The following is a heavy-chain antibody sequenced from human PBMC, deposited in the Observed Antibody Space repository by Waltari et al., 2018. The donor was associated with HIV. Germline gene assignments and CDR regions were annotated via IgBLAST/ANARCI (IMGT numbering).Heavy chain of an antibody. D-gene: IGHD6-19*01. V-gene: IGHV3-21*01. Sequence: EVQLVESGGGLVKPGGSLRLSCAASGFTFSSYSMNWVRQAPGKGLGGVSSISSSSSYIYYADSVKGRFTISRDNAKNSLYLQMNSLRAEDTAVYYCAGPLRLVGDPFDYWGQGTLVTVSS. CDR3: AGPLRLVGDPFDY. CDR2: ISSSSSYI. J-gene: IGHJ4*02. CDR1: GFTFSSYS.